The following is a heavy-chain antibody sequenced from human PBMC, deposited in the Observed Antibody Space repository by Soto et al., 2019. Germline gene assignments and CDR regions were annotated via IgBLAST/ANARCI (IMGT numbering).Heavy chain of an antibody. J-gene: IGHJ4*02. V-gene: IGHV4-59*08. CDR1: GGSISSYY. CDR2: IYYSGST. Sequence: QVQLQESGPGLVKPSETLSLTCTVSGGSISSYYWSWIRQPPGKGLEWIGYIYYSGSTNYNPPLKSRVTISVDTSKNQFSLKLSSVTAADTAVYYCARLDYYGSGSQYYDYWGQGTLVTVSS. CDR3: ARLDYYGSGSQYYDY. D-gene: IGHD3-10*01.